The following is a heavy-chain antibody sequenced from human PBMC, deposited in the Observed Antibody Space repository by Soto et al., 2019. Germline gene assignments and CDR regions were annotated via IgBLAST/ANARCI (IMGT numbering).Heavy chain of an antibody. V-gene: IGHV1-8*01. CDR1: GYTFTSYD. CDR3: ARADFWSGSNV. D-gene: IGHD3-3*01. Sequence: GASVKVSCKASGYTFTSYDINWVRQATGQGLEWMGWMNPNSGNTGYAQKFQVRVTMTRNTSISTAYMELRSLRSEDTAVYYCARADFWSGSNVWTRGTTVPVSS. J-gene: IGHJ6*02. CDR2: MNPNSGNT.